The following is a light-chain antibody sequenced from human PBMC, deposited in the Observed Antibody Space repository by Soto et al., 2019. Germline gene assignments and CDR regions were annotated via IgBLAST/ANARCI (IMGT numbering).Light chain of an antibody. CDR3: QQYGSSLWT. J-gene: IGKJ1*01. Sequence: EIVLMQSPGTLSLSPGERATLPCRASQSVSSSYLAWYQQKPGQAPRLLIYGASSRATGIPDRFSGSGSGTDFTLTISRLEPEDFAVYYCQQYGSSLWTFGQGTKVDIK. CDR1: QSVSSSY. CDR2: GAS. V-gene: IGKV3-20*01.